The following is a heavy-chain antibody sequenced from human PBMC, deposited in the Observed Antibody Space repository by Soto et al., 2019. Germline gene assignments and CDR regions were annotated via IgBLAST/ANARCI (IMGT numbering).Heavy chain of an antibody. CDR3: ARDNATGLYDFWSGYYIFDY. Sequence: PGGSLRLSCTASGFTFGDYAMSWFRQAPGKGLEWVGFIRSKAYGGTTEYAASVKGRFTISRDDSKSIAYLQMNSLKTEDTAVYYCARDNATGLYDFWSGYYIFDYWGQGTPVTVSS. CDR1: GFTFGDYA. V-gene: IGHV3-49*03. J-gene: IGHJ4*02. D-gene: IGHD3-3*01. CDR2: IRSKAYGGTT.